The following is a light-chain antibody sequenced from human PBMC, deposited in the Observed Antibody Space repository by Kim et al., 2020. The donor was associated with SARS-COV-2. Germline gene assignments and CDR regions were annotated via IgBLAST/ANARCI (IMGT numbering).Light chain of an antibody. CDR2: RTN. CDR1: RSNIGWNT. J-gene: IGLJ1*01. V-gene: IGLV1-44*01. Sequence: RVTISCSGRRSNIGWNTINWYQQLPGKAPKLLIHRTNQRPSGVPGRFSGSKSGTSASLAISGLQSEDEAEYYCAAWDDSLDGFYVFGTGTKVTVL. CDR3: AAWDDSLDGFYV.